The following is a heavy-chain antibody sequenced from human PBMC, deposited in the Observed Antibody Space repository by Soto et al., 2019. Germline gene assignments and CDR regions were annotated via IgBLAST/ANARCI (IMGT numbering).Heavy chain of an antibody. D-gene: IGHD5-12*01. V-gene: IGHV2-5*01. Sequence: QITLEESGPTLVKPTRTLTLTCTFFGFSLTSSGVGVGWIRQPPGKALGWRAVTYWNGNDRYSPSPRRRLAIKKATSENQVVLTMTNMDPVDTATDYCAHSGGGDDTSWDYFDYWGQGILVTVSS. CDR3: AHSGGGDDTSWDYFDY. CDR1: GFSLTSSGVG. J-gene: IGHJ4*02. CDR2: TYWNGND.